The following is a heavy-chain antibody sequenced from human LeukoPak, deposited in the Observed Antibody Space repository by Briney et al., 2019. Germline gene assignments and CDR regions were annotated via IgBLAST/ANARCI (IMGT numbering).Heavy chain of an antibody. CDR2: ISGDSSYI. CDR3: ARGITGGSKRGDFGY. Sequence: GGSLRLSCAASGFIFSTYSINWVRQAPGKGLEWVSSISGDSSYIYYADSVKGRFTISRDNAKNSLYLQMNSLRAEDTAVYYCARGITGGSKRGDFGYWGQGTLVTVSS. J-gene: IGHJ4*02. CDR1: GFIFSTYS. D-gene: IGHD1-14*01. V-gene: IGHV3-21*01.